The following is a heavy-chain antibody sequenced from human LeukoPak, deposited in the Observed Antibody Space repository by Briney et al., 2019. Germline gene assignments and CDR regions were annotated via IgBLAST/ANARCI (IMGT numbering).Heavy chain of an antibody. CDR1: GGSFSGYY. CDR3: ARSRGPNYDF. CDR2: INHSGST. V-gene: IGHV4-34*01. Sequence: NPSETLSLTCAVYGGSFSGYYWSWIRQPPGKGLEWIGEINHSGSTNYNPSLKSRVTISVDTSKNQFSLKLSSVTAADTSVYYCARSRGPNYDFWGQGTLVTVSP. J-gene: IGHJ4*02. D-gene: IGHD3-3*01.